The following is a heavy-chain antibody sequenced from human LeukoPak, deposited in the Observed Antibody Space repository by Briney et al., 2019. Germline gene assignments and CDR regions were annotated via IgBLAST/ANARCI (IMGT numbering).Heavy chain of an antibody. CDR1: GITLSNYG. CDR3: ARRGIVIRAVILIGFHTEAYYFDY. V-gene: IGHV3-23*01. CDR2: ISGSGGGT. D-gene: IGHD3-10*01. Sequence: GGSLRLSCVVSGITLSNYGMSWVRQAPGKGLEWVSGISGSGGGTNYADSVKGRFTISRDNSKNTRYLQMNSLRAEDTAVYFCARRGIVIRAVILIGFHTEAYYFDYWGQGTLVTVSS. J-gene: IGHJ4*02.